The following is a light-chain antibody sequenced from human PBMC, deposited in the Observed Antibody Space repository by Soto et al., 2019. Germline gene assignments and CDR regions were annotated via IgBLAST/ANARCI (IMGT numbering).Light chain of an antibody. J-gene: IGLJ1*01. CDR3: SSYAGSNNFPYV. V-gene: IGLV2-8*01. CDR2: EVS. CDR1: SSDVGGYNY. Sequence: QSALTQPPSASGSPGQSVTISCTGTSSDVGGYNYVSWYQQHPGKAPKLMIYEVSKRPSGVPDRFSGSKSGNTASLTVSGLQAEDEADYYCSSYAGSNNFPYVFGTGNKLTVL.